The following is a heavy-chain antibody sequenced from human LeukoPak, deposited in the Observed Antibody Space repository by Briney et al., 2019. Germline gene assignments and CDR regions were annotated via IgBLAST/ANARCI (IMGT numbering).Heavy chain of an antibody. CDR3: ARDPGIAAAGTLGAFDI. J-gene: IGHJ3*02. CDR1: GGPISSYY. D-gene: IGHD6-13*01. V-gene: IGHV4-59*01. CDR2: IYYSGST. Sequence: SETLSLTCTVSGGPISSYYWSWIRQPPGKGLEWIGYIYYSGSTNYSPSLNSRVTISVDTSKNQSSLKLSSVTAADTAVYYCARDPGIAAAGTLGAFDIWGQGTMVTVSS.